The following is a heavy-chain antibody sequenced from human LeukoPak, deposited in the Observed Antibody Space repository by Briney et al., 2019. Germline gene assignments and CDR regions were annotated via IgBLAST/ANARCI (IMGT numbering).Heavy chain of an antibody. V-gene: IGHV3-7*04. CDR3: ERFTRSGDSVY. CDR1: GFTFSSYW. Sequence: GGSLRPSCAASGFTFSSYWMSWVRQAPGKGLEWVANIKQDGSEKQYVDSVKGRFAISRDNAENSLYLQMNSLKAEDTAVYYCERFTRSGDSVYWGQGTLVTVSS. J-gene: IGHJ4*02. CDR2: IKQDGSEK. D-gene: IGHD7-27*01.